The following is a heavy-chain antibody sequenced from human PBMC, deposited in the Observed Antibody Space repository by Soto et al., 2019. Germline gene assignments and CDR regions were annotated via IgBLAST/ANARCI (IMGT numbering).Heavy chain of an antibody. D-gene: IGHD6-13*01. V-gene: IGHV4-59*01. CDR2: IDYSGST. Sequence: PSETLSLPCPVSGCSISTYYWSWIRQPPGKGLEWIGYIDYSGSTNYNPSLKSRVTISVDTSKNQFSLKLSSVTAADTAVYYCARGPQQTNWFDPWGQGTLVTVSS. CDR3: ARGPQQTNWFDP. CDR1: GCSISTYY. J-gene: IGHJ5*02.